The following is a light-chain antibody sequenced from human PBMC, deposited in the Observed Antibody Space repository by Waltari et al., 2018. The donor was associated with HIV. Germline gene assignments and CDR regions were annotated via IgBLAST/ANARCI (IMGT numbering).Light chain of an antibody. CDR1: RSNIGPGYF. CDR2: SDI. CDR3: QSYDSSLRASV. V-gene: IGLV1-40*01. Sequence: QSALTQPPSVSGAPGQTVTIPCTGNRSNIGPGYFVHWYQHLPGTAPKLLVYSDINRPSGVPDRFSGSKSGTSASLVITGLQAEDEADYYCQSYDSSLRASVFGGGTKLTVL. J-gene: IGLJ2*01.